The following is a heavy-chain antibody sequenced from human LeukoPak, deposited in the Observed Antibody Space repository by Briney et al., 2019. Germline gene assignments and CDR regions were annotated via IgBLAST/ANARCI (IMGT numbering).Heavy chain of an antibody. Sequence: SETLSLTCTVSGGSISSSSYCWGWIRQPPGKGLEWIGSIYYSGSTYYNPSLKSRVTISVDTSKNQFSLKLSSVTAADTAVYYCARHDPKGYYFDYWGQGTLVTVSS. CDR3: ARHDPKGYYFDY. CDR2: IYYSGST. V-gene: IGHV4-39*01. J-gene: IGHJ4*02. CDR1: GGSISSSSYC.